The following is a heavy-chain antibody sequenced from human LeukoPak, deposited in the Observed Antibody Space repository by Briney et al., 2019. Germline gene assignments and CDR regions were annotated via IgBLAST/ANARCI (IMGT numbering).Heavy chain of an antibody. CDR2: IYHSGST. CDR1: GGSISSSNW. D-gene: IGHD6-13*01. Sequence: SETLSLTCAVSGGSISSSNWWSWVRQPPGKGLEWIGEIYHSGSTNYNPSLKSRVTISVDKSKNQFSLKLSSVTAADTAVYYCARNGVSWYSQYYFDYWGQGTLVTVSS. CDR3: ARNGVSWYSQYYFDY. J-gene: IGHJ4*02. V-gene: IGHV4-4*02.